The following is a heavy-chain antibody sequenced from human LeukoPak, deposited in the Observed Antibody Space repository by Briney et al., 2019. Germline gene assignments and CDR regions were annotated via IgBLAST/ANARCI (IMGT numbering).Heavy chain of an antibody. CDR3: ARGSSSGWGYYYYYMDV. CDR1: GYTFTGFY. CDR2: INPNSGGT. J-gene: IGHJ6*03. V-gene: IGHV1-2*02. Sequence: ASVKVSCKTSGYTFTGFYIHWVRHAPGPGLDWTGWINPNSGGTNYAQKFQGRVTMTRDTSISTAYMELSRLRSDDTAVYYCARGSSSGWGYYYYYMDVWGKGTTVTVSS. D-gene: IGHD6-6*01.